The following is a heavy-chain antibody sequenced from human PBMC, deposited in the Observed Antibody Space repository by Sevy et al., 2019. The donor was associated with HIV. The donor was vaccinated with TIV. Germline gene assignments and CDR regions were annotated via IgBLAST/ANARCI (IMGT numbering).Heavy chain of an antibody. CDR3: AKPRRGRYVFDC. CDR1: GLTFSSYA. Sequence: GESLKISCAASGLTFSSYAESWVRQAPGKGLEWVSTITDSGSTYYADSVKGRFTISRDNSKNTLSLQMNSLRAEDTAVYYCAKPRRGRYVFDCWGLGTLVTVSS. J-gene: IGHJ5*01. V-gene: IGHV3-23*01. D-gene: IGHD6-19*01. CDR2: ITDSGST.